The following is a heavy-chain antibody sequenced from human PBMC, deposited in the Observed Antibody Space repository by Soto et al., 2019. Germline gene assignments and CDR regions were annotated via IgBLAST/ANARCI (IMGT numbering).Heavy chain of an antibody. Sequence: QVQLVQSGAEVKKPGSSVKVSCKASGGTFGSYTINWVRQAPGQGLEWMGRIIPIVGIVNYAQKLQGRVTITADKSTSTAYMELSSLRSEDTAMYYCARDLGQSGRVLPAPNWFAPWGQGTLVTVSS. CDR1: GGTFGSYT. J-gene: IGHJ5*02. CDR2: IIPIVGIV. V-gene: IGHV1-69*08. CDR3: ARDLGQSGRVLPAPNWFAP. D-gene: IGHD2-2*01.